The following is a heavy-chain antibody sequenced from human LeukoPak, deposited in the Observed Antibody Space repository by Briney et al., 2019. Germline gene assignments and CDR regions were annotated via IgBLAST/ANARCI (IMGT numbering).Heavy chain of an antibody. D-gene: IGHD6-19*01. CDR1: GYTFTSYG. CDR3: AREGGNSSGWYALDYYYGMDV. CDR2: ISAYNGNT. V-gene: IGHV1-18*01. Sequence: ASVKVSCKASGYTFTSYGISWVRQAPGQGLEWMGCISAYNGNTNYAQKLQGRVTMTTDTSTSTAYMELRSLRSDDTAVYYCAREGGNSSGWYALDYYYGMDVWGQGTTVTVSS. J-gene: IGHJ6*02.